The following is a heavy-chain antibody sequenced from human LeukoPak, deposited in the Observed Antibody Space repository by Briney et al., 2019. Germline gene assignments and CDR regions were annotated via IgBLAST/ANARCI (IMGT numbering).Heavy chain of an antibody. CDR3: ARRSYSGAYDI. D-gene: IGHD1-26*01. CDR1: GFTFSSYG. J-gene: IGHJ3*02. V-gene: IGHV3-64*01. Sequence: PGGSLRLSCAASGFTFSSYGMHWVRQAPGKGLEYVSAISTNGGSTYYANSVKGRFTISRDNSKNTLYLQMGSLRAEDMAVYYCARRSYSGAYDIWGQGTMVTVSS. CDR2: ISTNGGST.